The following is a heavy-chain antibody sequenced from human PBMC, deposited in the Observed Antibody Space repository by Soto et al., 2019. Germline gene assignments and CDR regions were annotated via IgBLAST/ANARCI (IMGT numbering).Heavy chain of an antibody. D-gene: IGHD3-22*01. V-gene: IGHV4-31*03. J-gene: IGHJ4*02. CDR2: IYYSGST. CDR3: AADYYDSSGYSGDY. Sequence: KTSETLSLTCTVSGGSISSGGYYWSWIRQHPGKGLEWIGYIYYSGSTYYNPSLKSRVTISVDTSKNQFSLKLSSVTAADTAVYYCAADYYDSSGYSGDYWGQGTLVTVSS. CDR1: GGSISSGGYY.